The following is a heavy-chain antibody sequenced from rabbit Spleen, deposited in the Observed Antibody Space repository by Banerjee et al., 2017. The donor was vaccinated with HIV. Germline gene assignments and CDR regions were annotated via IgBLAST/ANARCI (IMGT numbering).Heavy chain of an antibody. Sequence: QEQLVESGGGLVRPGASLTLTCKASGFSFSSGYWMCWVRQAPGKGLEWIACIVTGNSGSTYYASWAKGRFTITRSTSLNTVTLQLNSLTVADTATYFCARDLPYTMWGPGTLVTVS. J-gene: IGHJ4*01. CDR3: ARDLPYTM. CDR2: IVTGNSGST. CDR1: GFSFSSGYW. D-gene: IGHD1-1*01. V-gene: IGHV1S45*01.